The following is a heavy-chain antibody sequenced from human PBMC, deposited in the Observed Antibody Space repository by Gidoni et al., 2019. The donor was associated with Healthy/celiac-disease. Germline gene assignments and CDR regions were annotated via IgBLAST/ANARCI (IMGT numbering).Heavy chain of an antibody. J-gene: IGHJ4*02. CDR1: GGSFSGYY. D-gene: IGHD3-22*01. CDR2: INHSGST. CDR3: ARGRTDYYDSSGYYTPFDY. Sequence: QVQLQQWGAGLLKPSETLSLTCAVYGGSFSGYYWSWIRQPPGKGLEWIGEINHSGSTNYNPSLKSRVTISVDTSKNQFALKLSSVTAADTAVYYCARGRTDYYDSSGYYTPFDYWGQGTLVTVSS. V-gene: IGHV4-34*01.